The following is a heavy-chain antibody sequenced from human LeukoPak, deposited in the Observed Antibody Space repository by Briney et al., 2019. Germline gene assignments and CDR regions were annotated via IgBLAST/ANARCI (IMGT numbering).Heavy chain of an antibody. CDR1: GASISSSSYY. J-gene: IGHJ4*02. V-gene: IGHV4-39*01. Sequence: SETLSLTCTVSGASISSSSYYWGWLRQPPGKGLEWIVSIYYSGSTYYNPSLKSRVTISVDTSKNPFSLKLSSVTAADTAVYYCARSYYGSGRYGPQFDYWGQGTLVTVSS. CDR2: IYYSGST. CDR3: ARSYYGSGRYGPQFDY. D-gene: IGHD3-10*01.